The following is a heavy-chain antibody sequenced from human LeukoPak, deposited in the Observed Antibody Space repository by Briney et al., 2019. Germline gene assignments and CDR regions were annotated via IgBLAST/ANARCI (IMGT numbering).Heavy chain of an antibody. D-gene: IGHD5-18*01. CDR1: GFTFSNAW. V-gene: IGHV3-15*01. Sequence: GVLRLSCAASGFTFSNAWMSWVRQAPGEGLEWVGRIKSKTDGGPTDYAAPVKGRFTISRDDSKNTLYLQMNSLKTEDTAVYYCTTDSAYVDTATLPAAYWGQGTLVTVSS. CDR3: TTDSAYVDTATLPAAY. CDR2: IKSKTDGGPT. J-gene: IGHJ4*02.